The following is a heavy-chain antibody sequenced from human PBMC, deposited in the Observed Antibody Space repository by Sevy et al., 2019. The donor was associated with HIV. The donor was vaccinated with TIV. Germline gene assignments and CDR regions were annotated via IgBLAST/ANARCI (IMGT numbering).Heavy chain of an antibody. CDR3: ARRVYDSTGYPQYYFDY. Sequence: GGSLRLSCKGSVYRFTSYWIAWVRQVPGKGLEWMGIIYPDDSEIRYSPSLQGQVTISVDKSISTAYLQWSSLKASDTAMYFCARRVYDSTGYPQYYFDYWGQGALVTVSS. D-gene: IGHD3-22*01. CDR1: VYRFTSYW. J-gene: IGHJ4*02. V-gene: IGHV5-51*01. CDR2: IYPDDSEI.